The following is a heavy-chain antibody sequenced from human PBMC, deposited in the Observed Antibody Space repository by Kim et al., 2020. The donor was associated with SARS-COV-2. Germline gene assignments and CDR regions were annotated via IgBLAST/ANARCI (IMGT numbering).Heavy chain of an antibody. CDR3: AGVGGTGYYYYYYGMDV. V-gene: IGHV4-59*13. D-gene: IGHD1-26*01. Sequence: SETLSLTCTVSGGSISSYYWSWIRQPPGKGLEWIGYIYYSGSTNYNPSLKSRVTISVDTSKNQFSLKLSSVTAADTAVYYCAGVGGTGYYYYYYGMDVWG. CDR2: IYYSGST. J-gene: IGHJ6*01. CDR1: GGSISSYY.